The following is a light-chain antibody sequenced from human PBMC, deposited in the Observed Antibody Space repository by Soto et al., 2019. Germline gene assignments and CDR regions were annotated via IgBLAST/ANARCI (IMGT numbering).Light chain of an antibody. J-gene: IGKJ4*01. CDR3: QHYGTSPLT. V-gene: IGKV3-20*01. CDR2: GAS. CDR1: QRFRSGY. Sequence: EIGWTHSPATLFFFPGKRATLSCRPGQRFRSGYLAGSQQKPGQAPRLLIYGASSRATGIPDRFSGSGSGTDFTLTISRLEPEDFAVYYCQHYGTSPLTFGGGTKVEIK.